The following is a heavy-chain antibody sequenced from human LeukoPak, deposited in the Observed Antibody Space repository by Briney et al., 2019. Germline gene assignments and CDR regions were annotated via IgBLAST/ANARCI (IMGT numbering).Heavy chain of an antibody. CDR2: INHSGST. D-gene: IGHD2-2*01. V-gene: IGHV4-34*01. Sequence: SETLSLTCAVYGGSFSGYYWSWIRQPPGKGLEWIGEINHSGSTNYNPSLKSRVTISVDTSKNQFSLKLSSVTAADTAVYYCARDYCSSTSCRGWFDPWGQGTLVTVSS. J-gene: IGHJ5*02. CDR1: GGSFSGYY. CDR3: ARDYCSSTSCRGWFDP.